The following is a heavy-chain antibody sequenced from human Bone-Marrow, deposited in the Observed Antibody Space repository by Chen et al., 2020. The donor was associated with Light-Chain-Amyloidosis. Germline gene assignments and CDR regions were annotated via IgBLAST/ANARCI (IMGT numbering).Heavy chain of an antibody. J-gene: IGHJ5*02. CDR2: IIPIRGIA. CDR1: GGTFSSYA. CDR3: ARELYYDSSGYYFRWFDP. Sequence: QVQLVQSGAEVKKPGSSVKVSCKASGGTFSSYAISWVRQAPGQGLEWMGRIIPIRGIANYAQKFQGSVTITADKSTSTAYMELSSLRSEDTAVYYCARELYYDSSGYYFRWFDPWGQVTLVTVSS. D-gene: IGHD3-22*01. V-gene: IGHV1-69*04.